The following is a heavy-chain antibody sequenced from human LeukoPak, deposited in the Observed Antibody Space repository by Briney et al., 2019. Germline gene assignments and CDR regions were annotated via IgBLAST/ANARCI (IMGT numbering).Heavy chain of an antibody. CDR1: DYSISSGFF. V-gene: IGHV4-38-2*02. Sequence: PSETLSLTCTVSDYSISSGFFWGWVRQSPGKGLEWIGNIYRTGSTNYHPSLKSRVTISVDTSKNPFSLKLSSVTAADTAIYYCARGEDVSGYRTDCWGQGTLVTVSS. CDR2: IYRTGST. D-gene: IGHD3-3*01. J-gene: IGHJ4*02. CDR3: ARGEDVSGYRTDC.